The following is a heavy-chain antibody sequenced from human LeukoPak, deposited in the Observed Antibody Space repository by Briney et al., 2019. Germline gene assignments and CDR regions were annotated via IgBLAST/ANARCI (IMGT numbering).Heavy chain of an antibody. CDR2: ISYIGST. Sequence: SETLSLTCAVSDDSFSSHYWTWIRQPPGKGLEWIGYISYIGSTNYNPSLKSRVTISIDTPKNQFSLKLTSVTAADTAVYYCARDLVTVTKGFDIWGQGTMVSVSS. CDR1: DDSFSSHY. J-gene: IGHJ3*02. V-gene: IGHV4-59*11. D-gene: IGHD4-17*01. CDR3: ARDLVTVTKGFDI.